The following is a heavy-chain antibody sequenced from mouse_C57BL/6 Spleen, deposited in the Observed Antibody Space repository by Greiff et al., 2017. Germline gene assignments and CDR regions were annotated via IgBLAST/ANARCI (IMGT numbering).Heavy chain of an antibody. CDR2: IDPENGDT. CDR3: TGYYSNFPFAY. CDR1: GFNIKDDY. Sequence: VQLQQSGAELVRPGASVTLSCTASGFNIKDDYMHWVKQRPEQGLEWIGWIDPENGDTEYASKFQGKATITADTSSNTAYLQLSSLTSEDTAVYYCTGYYSNFPFAYWGQGTLVTVSA. V-gene: IGHV14-4*01. D-gene: IGHD2-5*01. J-gene: IGHJ3*01.